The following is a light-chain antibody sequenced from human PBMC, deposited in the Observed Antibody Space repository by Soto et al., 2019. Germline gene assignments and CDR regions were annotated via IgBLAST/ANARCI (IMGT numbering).Light chain of an antibody. V-gene: IGLV2-11*01. Sequence: QSVLTQPRSVSGSPGQSVTISCTGTSSDVGGYEYVSWYQQYPGKAPKLMIYAVTRRPSGVPDRFSGSKSGNTASLTISGLQAEDEADYYCCPYAGSYTWVFGGGTKLTVL. CDR2: AVT. CDR3: CPYAGSYTWV. CDR1: SSDVGGYEY. J-gene: IGLJ3*02.